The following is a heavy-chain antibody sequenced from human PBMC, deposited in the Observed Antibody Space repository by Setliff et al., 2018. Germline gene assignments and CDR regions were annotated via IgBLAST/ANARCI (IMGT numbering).Heavy chain of an antibody. CDR3: ARGTSSSSWPEYFQH. CDR1: GYTFSRYG. V-gene: IGHV1-2*02. CDR2: INPNTGGT. J-gene: IGHJ1*01. Sequence: GASVKVSCKASGYTFSRYGFSWVRQAPGQGLEWMGWINPNTGGTNYAQKFQGRVTMTRDTSISTAYMELSRLRSDDTAVYYCARGTSSSSWPEYFQHWGQGTLVTVSS. D-gene: IGHD6-13*01.